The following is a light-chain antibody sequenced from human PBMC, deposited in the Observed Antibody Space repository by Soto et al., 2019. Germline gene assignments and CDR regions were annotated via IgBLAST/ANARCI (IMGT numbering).Light chain of an antibody. Sequence: DIQLTQSPSFLSASVGDRVTITCRASQGINSYLAWYQQKPGKAPKLLIYAASTLQSGVPSRFSGSGSGTEFTLTVTSLQPEDFATYFCQQYDKYSTFGHGTKVDIK. V-gene: IGKV1-9*01. CDR3: QQYDKYST. J-gene: IGKJ1*01. CDR1: QGINSY. CDR2: AAS.